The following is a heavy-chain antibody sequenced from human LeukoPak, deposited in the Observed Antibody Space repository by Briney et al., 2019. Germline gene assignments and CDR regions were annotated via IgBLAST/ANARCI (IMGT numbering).Heavy chain of an antibody. V-gene: IGHV3-30-3*01. CDR1: GFTFSSYA. CDR2: ISYDGSNK. J-gene: IGHJ4*02. D-gene: IGHD3-10*01. CDR3: ARAHGSGSYSFDY. Sequence: GGSLRLSCAASGFTFSSYAMHWVRQAPGKGLEWVAVISYDGSNKYYADSVKGRFTISRDNSKNTLYLQMNSLRAEDTAVYYCARAHGSGSYSFDYWGQGTLVTVSS.